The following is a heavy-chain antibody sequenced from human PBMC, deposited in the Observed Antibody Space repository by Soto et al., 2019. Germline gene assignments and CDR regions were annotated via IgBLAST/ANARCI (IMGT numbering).Heavy chain of an antibody. J-gene: IGHJ3*02. D-gene: IGHD1-26*01. CDR2: IGRSVSTK. Sequence: GGLRLSCSASVFTFSSYEVNWVRQAPGKGLEWVSYIGRSVSTKDYADSVKGRFTISRDNAKNSLYLQMKSLRAEDTAVYYCAREYTTMTLSDFEIRGQGTMHYVSS. CDR3: AREYTTMTLSDFEI. CDR1: VFTFSSYE. V-gene: IGHV3-48*03.